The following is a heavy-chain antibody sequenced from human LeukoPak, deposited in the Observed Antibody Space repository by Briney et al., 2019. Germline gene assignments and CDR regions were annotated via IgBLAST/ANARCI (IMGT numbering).Heavy chain of an antibody. CDR1: GYTFTGYY. D-gene: IGHD6-19*01. CDR2: INPNSGGT. J-gene: IGHJ5*02. CDR3: ARDSSGWYSPGHNWFDP. V-gene: IGHV1-2*02. Sequence: ASVKVSCKASGYTFTGYYMHWVRQAPGQGLEWMGWINPNSGGTNYAQKLQCRVTMTRDTSISPAYMELSRLRSDDTAVYYCARDSSGWYSPGHNWFDPWGQGTLVTVSS.